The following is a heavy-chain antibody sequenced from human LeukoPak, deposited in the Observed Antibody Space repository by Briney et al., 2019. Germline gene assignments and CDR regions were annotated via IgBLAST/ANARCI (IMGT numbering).Heavy chain of an antibody. CDR3: VKDTGAPSYYYYYGMDV. J-gene: IGHJ6*02. D-gene: IGHD3-10*01. CDR1: GFNFDDFA. CDR2: INWNSDFI. V-gene: IGHV3-9*01. Sequence: GGSLRLSCAASGFNFDDFAMHWVRQAPGKGLQWVAGINWNSDFIGYADSVRGRFTISRDNGENSLYLQMNSLRADDTALYYCVKDTGAPSYYYYYGMDVWGQGTPVTVSS.